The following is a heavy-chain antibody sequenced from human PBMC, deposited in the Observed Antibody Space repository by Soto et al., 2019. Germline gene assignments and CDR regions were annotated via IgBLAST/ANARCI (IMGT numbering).Heavy chain of an antibody. Sequence: KTSETLSLTCAVSGYSISSGYYWGWIRQPPGKGLEWIGSIYHSGSTYYNPSLKSRVTISVDTSKNQFSLKLSSVTAADTAVYYCARGGGYDSSGYSSLAVSLPIDYWGQGTLVTVSS. CDR2: IYHSGST. CDR3: ARGGGYDSSGYSSLAVSLPIDY. D-gene: IGHD3-22*01. CDR1: GYSISSGYY. J-gene: IGHJ4*02. V-gene: IGHV4-38-2*01.